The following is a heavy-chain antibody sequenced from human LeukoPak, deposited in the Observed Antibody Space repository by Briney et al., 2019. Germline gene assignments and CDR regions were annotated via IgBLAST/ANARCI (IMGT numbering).Heavy chain of an antibody. CDR1: GFTFSSYA. Sequence: GGSLRLSCAASGFTFSSYAMSWVRQAPGKGLEWVSAISGSGGSTYYADSVKGRFTISRDNSKNTLYLQMNSLRAEDTAVYYCAKGITIFGIDYYYMDVWGTGTTVTVSS. CDR3: AKGITIFGIDYYYMDV. CDR2: ISGSGGST. D-gene: IGHD3-3*01. V-gene: IGHV3-23*01. J-gene: IGHJ6*03.